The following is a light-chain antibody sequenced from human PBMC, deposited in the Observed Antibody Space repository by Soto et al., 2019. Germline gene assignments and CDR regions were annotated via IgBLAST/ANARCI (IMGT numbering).Light chain of an antibody. V-gene: IGLV2-18*02. CDR3: SSYTSASTLLYL. CDR1: SRDVGSHT. CDR2: GVG. J-gene: IGLJ1*01. Sequence: QSVLTQPPSVSGSPGQSVTISCSGSSRDVGSHTVSWYKQAPGTSPKLIVSGVGSRPSGVPDRLSESKSGNTASLTISGLQAEDEADYHCSSYTSASTLLYLFGTGTKVTVL.